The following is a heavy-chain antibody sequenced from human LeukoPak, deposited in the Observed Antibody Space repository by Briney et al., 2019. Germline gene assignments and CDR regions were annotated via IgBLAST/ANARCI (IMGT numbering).Heavy chain of an antibody. D-gene: IGHD2-2*01. V-gene: IGHV3-30*18. CDR2: IPYDGSDK. Sequence: PGRSLRLSCTASGFSLSDYGMHWVRQAPGKGLEWVAIIPYDGSDKYYADSVKGRFTISRDISKNTLYLQLNSLRAEDTAIYYCAKDGGYQLHLDYWGQGTLVTVSS. CDR3: AKDGGYQLHLDY. J-gene: IGHJ4*02. CDR1: GFSLSDYG.